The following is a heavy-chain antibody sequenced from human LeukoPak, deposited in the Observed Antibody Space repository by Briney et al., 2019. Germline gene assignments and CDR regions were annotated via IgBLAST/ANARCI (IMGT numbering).Heavy chain of an antibody. CDR1: GLTFSSYA. V-gene: IGHV3-23*01. D-gene: IGHD2-15*01. J-gene: IGHJ4*02. CDR3: TTGPIGYCSGGSCSPLDY. CDR2: ISGSSGHT. Sequence: GGSLRLSCAASGLTFSSYAMSWVCQAPGKGLEWVSAISGSSGHTYYADSVKGRFTISRDNSKNTLYLQMNSLRAEDTAVYYCTTGPIGYCSGGSCSPLDYWGQGTLVTVSS.